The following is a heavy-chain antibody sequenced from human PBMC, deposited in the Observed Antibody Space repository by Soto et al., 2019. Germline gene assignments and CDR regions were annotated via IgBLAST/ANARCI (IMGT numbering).Heavy chain of an antibody. CDR3: ARGGNRYSNVASGVGGFDF. D-gene: IGHD5-12*01. V-gene: IGHV4-59*01. J-gene: IGHJ4*02. CDR2: VYHTGAT. CDR1: GASISSSY. Sequence: PSETLSLTCTVSGASISSSYWSWIRQSPERGLEWIAYVYHTGATNYNPSLKSRVTISLDTSKGQFSLNLTSLTTADTAVYFCARGGNRYSNVASGVGGFDFWGQGSLVPVSS.